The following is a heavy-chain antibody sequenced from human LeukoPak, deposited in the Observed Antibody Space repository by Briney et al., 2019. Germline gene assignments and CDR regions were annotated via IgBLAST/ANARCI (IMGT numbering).Heavy chain of an antibody. V-gene: IGHV3-74*03. CDR1: GLTFRNHW. D-gene: IGHD6-6*01. J-gene: IGHJ4*02. Sequence: PGGSLRLSCAASGLTFRNHWMHWVRQTPGKGLVWVSRISSDGRSTTYADSVKGRFTISRDNAKNTLYLQMHNLRAEDTAMYYCARDQRVTGRPDIDYWGQGTLVIVSS. CDR2: ISSDGRST. CDR3: ARDQRVTGRPDIDY.